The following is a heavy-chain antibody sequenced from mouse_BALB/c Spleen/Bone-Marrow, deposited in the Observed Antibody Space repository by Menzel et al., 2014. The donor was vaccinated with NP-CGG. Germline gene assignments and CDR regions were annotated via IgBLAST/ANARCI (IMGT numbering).Heavy chain of an antibody. CDR1: GYTFTSHW. CDR3: ARRGNYGAMDY. V-gene: IGHV1S81*02. J-gene: IGHJ4*01. Sequence: QVQLKQSGAELVKPGASVKLSCKASGYTFTSHWMHWVKQRPGQGLEWIGEINPSNGRSSYNEKFKSKATLTVDKSSSTAYMQLSSLTSEDSAVYYCARRGNYGAMDYWGQGTSVTVSS. D-gene: IGHD2-1*01. CDR2: INPSNGRS.